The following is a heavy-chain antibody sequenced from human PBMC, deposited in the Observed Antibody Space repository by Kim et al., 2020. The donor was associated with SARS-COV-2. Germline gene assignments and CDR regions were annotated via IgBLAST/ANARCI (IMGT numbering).Heavy chain of an antibody. J-gene: IGHJ4*02. V-gene: IGHV1-46*01. Sequence: KSQGRATMTRDTATSTVYMELSSLRSEDTAVYYCARDWSACSGGSCYYFDYWGQGTLVTVSS. CDR3: ARDWSACSGGSCYYFDY. D-gene: IGHD2-15*01.